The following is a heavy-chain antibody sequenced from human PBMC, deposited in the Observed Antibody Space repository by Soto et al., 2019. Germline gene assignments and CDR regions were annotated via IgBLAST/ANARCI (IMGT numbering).Heavy chain of an antibody. CDR3: ARVPDR. V-gene: IGHV4-30-4*08. Sequence: SETLSLTCTVSGGSISRGGYYWSWIRQHPGEGLEWIGYIYYSGSTSYNPSLKSRVTISVDTSKNQFSLKLSSVTAADTAVYYCARVPDRWGQGTLVTVSS. CDR2: IYYSGST. J-gene: IGHJ5*02. D-gene: IGHD2-2*01. CDR1: GGSISRGGYY.